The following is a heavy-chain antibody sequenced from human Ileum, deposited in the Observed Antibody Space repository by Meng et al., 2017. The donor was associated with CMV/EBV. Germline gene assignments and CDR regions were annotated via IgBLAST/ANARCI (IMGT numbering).Heavy chain of an antibody. CDR1: GFTFNTYA. CDR2: ISSSSVYI. CDR3: ARGYGSGVDY. V-gene: IGHV3-21*01. D-gene: IGHD3-10*01. Sequence: GGSLRLSCAASGFTFNTYAMNWVRQAPGKGLEWVSCISSSSVYIHYADSLKGRFTISRDNAKSSLYLQMNSLGAEDTAVYYCARGYGSGVDYWGQGTLGTVSS. J-gene: IGHJ4*02.